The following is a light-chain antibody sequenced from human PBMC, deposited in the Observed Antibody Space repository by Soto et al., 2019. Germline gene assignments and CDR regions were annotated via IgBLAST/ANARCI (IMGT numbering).Light chain of an antibody. J-gene: IGKJ3*01. CDR3: QQRSNWPPFT. CDR1: QSISSY. Sequence: EIGLTQSPATLSLSAGERATLSFRASQSISSYLAWYQQKPGQAPRLLLYDVSNRAPGIPARFSGSGSGTDFTLTISSLEPEDFAVYYCQQRSNWPPFTFGPGTKVDIK. V-gene: IGKV3-11*01. CDR2: DVS.